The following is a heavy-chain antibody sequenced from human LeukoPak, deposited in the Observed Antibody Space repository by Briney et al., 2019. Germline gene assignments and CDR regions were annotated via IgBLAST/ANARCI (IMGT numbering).Heavy chain of an antibody. J-gene: IGHJ4*02. D-gene: IGHD6-19*01. CDR3: ASAVIAVAGTALFDY. CDR1: GYTFTGYY. CDR2: INPNSGGT. V-gene: IGHV1-2*02. Sequence: ASVKVSCKASGYTFTGYYMHWVRQAPGQGLEWMGWINPNSGGTNYAQKFQGRVNMTRDTSISTAYMELSRLRSDDTAVYYCASAVIAVAGTALFDYWGQGTLVTVSS.